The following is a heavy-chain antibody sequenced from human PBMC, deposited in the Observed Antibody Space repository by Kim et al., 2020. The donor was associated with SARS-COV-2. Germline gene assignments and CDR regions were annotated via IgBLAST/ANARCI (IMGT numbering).Heavy chain of an antibody. CDR2: ISSSSSYI. J-gene: IGHJ6*03. CDR1: GFTFSSYS. Sequence: GGSLRLSCAASGFTFSSYSMNWVRQAPGKGLEWVSSISSSSSYIYYADSVKGRFTISRDNAKNSLYLQMNSLRAEDTAVYYCARGKPWVDDILTGYMYYYYYYMDVWGKGTMVTVSS. CDR3: ARGKPWVDDILTGYMYYYYYYMDV. V-gene: IGHV3-21*01. D-gene: IGHD3-9*01.